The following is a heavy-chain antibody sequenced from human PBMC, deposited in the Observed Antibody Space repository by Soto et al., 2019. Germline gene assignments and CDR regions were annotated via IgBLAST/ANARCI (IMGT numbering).Heavy chain of an antibody. CDR1: GFTFSSYE. Sequence: QPGGSLRLSCAASGFTFSSYEMNWVRQAPGKGLEWVSYISSSGSTIYYADSVKGRFTISRDNAKNSLYLQMNSLRAEDTAVYYCARDGPGYYGMDVWGQGTTVTVSS. J-gene: IGHJ6*02. CDR2: ISSSGSTI. CDR3: ARDGPGYYGMDV. V-gene: IGHV3-48*03. D-gene: IGHD1-1*01.